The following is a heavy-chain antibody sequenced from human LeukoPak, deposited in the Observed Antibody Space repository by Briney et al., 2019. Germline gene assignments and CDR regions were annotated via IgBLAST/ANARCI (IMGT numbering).Heavy chain of an antibody. V-gene: IGHV4-34*01. CDR1: GGSFSGHY. CDR2: INHSGST. Sequence: PSETLTLTCAVYGGSFSGHYWSWIRQPPGKGLEWIGEINHSGSTNYNPSLKSRVTISVDPSKNQFSLKVISVTAADTAVYYCARVDYYDSSGSVDGFDVWGQGTMVTVSS. CDR3: ARVDYYDSSGSVDGFDV. J-gene: IGHJ3*01. D-gene: IGHD3-22*01.